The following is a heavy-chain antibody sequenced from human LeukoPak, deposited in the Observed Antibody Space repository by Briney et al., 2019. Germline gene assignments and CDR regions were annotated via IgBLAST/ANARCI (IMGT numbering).Heavy chain of an antibody. D-gene: IGHD3-10*01. J-gene: IGHJ5*02. Sequence: ASVKVSCKASGYTFTSYGISWVRQAPGQGLEWMGWISAYNGNTNYAQKLQGRVTMTTDTSTSTAYMELRSLRSDDTAVYYCARAPNYYGSGSYCWFDPWGQGTLVTVSS. V-gene: IGHV1-18*01. CDR1: GYTFTSYG. CDR3: ARAPNYYGSGSYCWFDP. CDR2: ISAYNGNT.